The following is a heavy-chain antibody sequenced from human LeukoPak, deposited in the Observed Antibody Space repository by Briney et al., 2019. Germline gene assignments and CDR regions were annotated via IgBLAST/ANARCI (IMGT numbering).Heavy chain of an antibody. V-gene: IGHV3-21*01. D-gene: IGHD3-22*01. CDR2: ISSSSSYI. CDR3: ARDSSYESSGDFDY. CDR1: EFTFSSYS. Sequence: PGGSLRLSCAASEFTFSSYSMNWVRQAPGKGLEWVSSISSSSSYIYYADSVKGRFTISGDNAKNSVYLQMNSLRVEDTAVYYCARDSSYESSGDFDYWGQGTLVTVSS. J-gene: IGHJ4*02.